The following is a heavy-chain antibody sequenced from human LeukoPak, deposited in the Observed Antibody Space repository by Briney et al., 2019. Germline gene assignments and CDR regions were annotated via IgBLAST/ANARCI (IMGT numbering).Heavy chain of an antibody. CDR1: GFTLSSYA. CDR3: ARVPRRHVDY. Sequence: SGGSLRLSCAASGFTLSSYAMSWVRQAPGKGLEWVSYISSSGSTIYYADSVKGRFTISRDNAKNSLYLQMNSLRAEDTAVYYCARVPRRHVDYWGQGTLVTVSS. CDR2: ISSSGSTI. J-gene: IGHJ4*02. D-gene: IGHD6-25*01. V-gene: IGHV3-48*04.